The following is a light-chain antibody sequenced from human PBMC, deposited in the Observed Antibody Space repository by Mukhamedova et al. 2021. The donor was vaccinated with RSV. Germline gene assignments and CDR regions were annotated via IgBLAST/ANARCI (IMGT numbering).Light chain of an antibody. V-gene: IGKV1-5*03. CDR2: QAS. Sequence: WYQRRVHGKVPKVLSYQASRLESGVPSRLSGRESGTEFTLTISSLQPDDFATYYCQQYNSYPWTFGQGTKVDIK. CDR3: QQYNSYPWT. J-gene: IGKJ1*01.